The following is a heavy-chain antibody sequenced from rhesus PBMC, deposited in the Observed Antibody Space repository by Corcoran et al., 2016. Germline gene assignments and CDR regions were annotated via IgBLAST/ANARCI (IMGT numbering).Heavy chain of an antibody. CDR3: ARDGLTTVTTGLDY. D-gene: IGHD4-35*01. J-gene: IGHJ4*01. CDR2: IYGSGGGT. Sequence: QVQLQESGPGLVKPAETQSLTCAVSGGSISDDYYWSWIRQPPGKGLEWIGYIYGSGGGTNSNPSLKNRVTISIDTSRNQFSLKLSSVTAADTAEYYCARDGLTTVTTGLDYWGQGVLVTVSS. V-gene: IGHV4-106*01. CDR1: GGSISDDYY.